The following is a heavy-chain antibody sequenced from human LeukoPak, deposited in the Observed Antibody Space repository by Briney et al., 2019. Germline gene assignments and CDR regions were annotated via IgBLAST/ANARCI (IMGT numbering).Heavy chain of an antibody. CDR2: INPSGGST. CDR1: GYTFTSYY. D-gene: IGHD3-10*01. J-gene: IGHJ4*02. Sequence: ASVKVSCKASGYTFTSYYMHWVRQAPGQGLEWMGIINPSGGSTSYAQKFQGRVTMTRDTSTSTVYMELSSLRSEDTAVYYCARDSQAHDHPFGDNYFDYWGQGTLVTVSS. V-gene: IGHV1-46*01. CDR3: ARDSQAHDHPFGDNYFDY.